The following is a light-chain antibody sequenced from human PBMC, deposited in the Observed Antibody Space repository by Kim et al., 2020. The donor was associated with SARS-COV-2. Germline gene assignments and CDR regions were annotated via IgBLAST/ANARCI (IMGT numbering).Light chain of an antibody. CDR1: SSDVGGYNY. Sequence: QSALTQPASVSGSPGQSITISCTGTSSDVGGYNYVSWYQQHPGKAPKLMAYDVSQRPSGVSNRFSGSKSGNTASLTISGLQAEDEADYHCSSYTSSRTWVFGGGTQLTVL. V-gene: IGLV2-14*03. CDR3: SSYTSSRTWV. J-gene: IGLJ3*02. CDR2: DVS.